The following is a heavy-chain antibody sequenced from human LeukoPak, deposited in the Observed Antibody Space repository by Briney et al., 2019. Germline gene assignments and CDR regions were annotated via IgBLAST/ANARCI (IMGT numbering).Heavy chain of an antibody. V-gene: IGHV3-7*01. CDR1: GFTFSSYW. J-gene: IGHJ4*02. D-gene: IGHD5-18*01. CDR3: AREHSGYSYGNTYYFDY. Sequence: GGSLRLSCAASGFTFSSYWMSWVRQAPGKGLEWVANIKQDGSEKYYVDSVKGRFTISRDNAKNSLYLQMNSLRAEDTAVYYCAREHSGYSYGNTYYFDYWGQGTLVTVSS. CDR2: IKQDGSEK.